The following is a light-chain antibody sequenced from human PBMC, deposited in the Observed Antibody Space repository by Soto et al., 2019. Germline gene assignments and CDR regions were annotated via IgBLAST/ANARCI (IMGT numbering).Light chain of an antibody. Sequence: EIVLTQSPGTLSLSPGERATLSCRASQSDSSRYLAWYQQKPGQAPRLLIYGASTRATGIPDRFSGSGSGADLPLTISRLDAEDFAVYYCLQYGSSRTFGQGTKLEIK. CDR1: QSDSSRY. CDR2: GAS. J-gene: IGKJ2*01. V-gene: IGKV3-20*01. CDR3: LQYGSSRT.